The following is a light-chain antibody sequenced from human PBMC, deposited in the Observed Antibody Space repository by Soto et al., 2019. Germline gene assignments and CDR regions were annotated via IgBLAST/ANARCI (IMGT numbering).Light chain of an antibody. CDR1: QSVRTS. CDR2: DAS. V-gene: IGKV3-11*01. Sequence: DTVLTQSPGTLSLSPGERATLSCRASQSVRTSLAWYQQQPGQAPRLLIYDASNKATGIPARFSGSGSGTDFTLTISSLDPQDFAVYYCQQRSNWPGTFGQGTKVDIK. CDR3: QQRSNWPGT. J-gene: IGKJ1*01.